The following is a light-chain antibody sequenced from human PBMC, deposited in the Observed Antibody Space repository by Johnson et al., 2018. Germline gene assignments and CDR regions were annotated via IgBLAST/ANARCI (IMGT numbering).Light chain of an antibody. CDR1: SSNIGNNY. J-gene: IGLJ1*01. CDR3: GTWDSSLSAGNV. CDR2: ENN. Sequence: QSVLTQPPSVSAAPGQKATISCSGSSSNIGNNYVSWYQQLPGTAPKLLIYENNKRPSGIPDRFSGSKSGTSATLDITGLQTGGEADYYCGTWDSSLSAGNVFGTGTKVTVL. V-gene: IGLV1-51*02.